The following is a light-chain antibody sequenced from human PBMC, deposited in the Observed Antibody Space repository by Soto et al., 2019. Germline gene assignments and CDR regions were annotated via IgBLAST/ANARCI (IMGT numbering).Light chain of an antibody. CDR3: QQYNDWPPT. CDR1: QSVSSN. Sequence: ENVLTQSPGTLSLSPGERATLSCRASQSVSSNYLAWYQQKPGQAPRLLIYGASTRATGIPARFSGSGSGTEFTLSIGSLQSEDFAVYYCQQYNDWPPTFGQGTKVDIK. J-gene: IGKJ1*01. CDR2: GAS. V-gene: IGKV3-15*01.